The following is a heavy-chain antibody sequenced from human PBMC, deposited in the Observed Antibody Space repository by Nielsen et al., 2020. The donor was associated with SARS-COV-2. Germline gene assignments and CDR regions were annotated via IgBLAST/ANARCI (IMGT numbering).Heavy chain of an antibody. CDR3: ARDLSITLVRGVSRHYYYGMDV. Sequence: WVRQAPGQGLEWMGWISPHNGDTKYAQKVQGRVTMTTDTSTNTVYMELKSLNSDDTATYFCARDLSITLVRGVSRHYYYGMDVWGQGTTVTVSS. V-gene: IGHV1-18*01. J-gene: IGHJ6*01. CDR2: ISPHNGDT. D-gene: IGHD3-10*01.